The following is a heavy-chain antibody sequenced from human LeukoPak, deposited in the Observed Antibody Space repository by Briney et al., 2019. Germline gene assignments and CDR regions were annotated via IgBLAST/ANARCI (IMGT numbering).Heavy chain of an antibody. CDR2: IKQDGSEK. CDR1: GFTFSSYW. Sequence: GGSLRLSCAASGFTFSSYWMSWVRQAPGKGLEWVANIKQDGSEKYYVDSVKGRFTISRDNAKNSLYLQMNSLRAEDTAVYYCARVDIVVVPAAAGPFDYWGQGTLVTVSS. D-gene: IGHD2-2*01. CDR3: ARVDIVVVPAAAGPFDY. J-gene: IGHJ4*02. V-gene: IGHV3-7*01.